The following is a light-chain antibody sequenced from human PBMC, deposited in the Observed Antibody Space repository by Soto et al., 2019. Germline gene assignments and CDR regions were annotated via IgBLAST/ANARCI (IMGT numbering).Light chain of an antibody. V-gene: IGLV1-44*01. CDR3: AAWDGSLNGVL. CDR1: RSNIGSNT. Sequence: QPVLTQPPSASGTPGQRVTISCSGSRSNIGSNTVNWYQQLPGTAPKVLIYSNNQRPSGVPDRFSGSRSGTSASLAISGLQSEDEADYYSAAWDGSLNGVLFGGGTKVTVL. CDR2: SNN. J-gene: IGLJ2*01.